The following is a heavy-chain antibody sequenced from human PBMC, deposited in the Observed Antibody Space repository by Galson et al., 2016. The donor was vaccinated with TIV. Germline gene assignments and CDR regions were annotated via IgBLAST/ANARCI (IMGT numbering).Heavy chain of an antibody. CDR3: APDLASFSVPYYFDY. Sequence: SLRLSCAASGFDFKTYTMNWVRQAPGKGLEWVSSISVTSTYIYYADALQGRFTISRDNAKQTLYLQIDSLTADDTAVYYCAPDLASFSVPYYFDYWGQGTLVTVSS. J-gene: IGHJ4*02. D-gene: IGHD2-2*01. V-gene: IGHV3-21*01. CDR2: ISVTSTYI. CDR1: GFDFKTYT.